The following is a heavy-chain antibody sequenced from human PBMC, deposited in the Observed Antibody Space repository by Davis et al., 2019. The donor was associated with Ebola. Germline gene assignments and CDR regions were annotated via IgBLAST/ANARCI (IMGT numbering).Heavy chain of an antibody. CDR2: ISPASTTK. Sequence: GESLKISCVASGFTFTSRGMIWVRQAPGRGLEWLSYISPASTTKYHADSVKGRFTISRDNSKNTLYLQTNSLRAEDTAVYYCARDPLPGEPYYYGMDVWGQGTTVTVSS. V-gene: IGHV3-48*01. CDR1: GFTFTSRG. J-gene: IGHJ6*02. CDR3: ARDPLPGEPYYYGMDV. D-gene: IGHD1-14*01.